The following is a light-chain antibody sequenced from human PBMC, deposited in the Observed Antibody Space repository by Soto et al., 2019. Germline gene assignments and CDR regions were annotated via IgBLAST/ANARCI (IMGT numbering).Light chain of an antibody. CDR1: QSISNY. CDR3: QQSYNTPWT. J-gene: IGKJ1*01. V-gene: IGKV1-39*01. Sequence: DIQMTQSPSSLSASVGNRVTVTCRASQSISNYLRWYQQIPGKATKLLIFAASTLRSGVSSRFSGSGAWTDFTLNISSLQHEDFGTYYCQQSYNTPWTFGQGTGVEIK. CDR2: AAS.